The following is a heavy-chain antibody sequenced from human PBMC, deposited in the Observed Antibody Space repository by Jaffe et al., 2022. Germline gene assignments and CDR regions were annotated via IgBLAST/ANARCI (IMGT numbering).Heavy chain of an antibody. CDR2: ISGSGGST. CDR3: AKAGPYYDYIWGAPSYFDY. D-gene: IGHD3-16*01. CDR1: GFTFSSYA. V-gene: IGHV3-23*01. J-gene: IGHJ4*02. Sequence: EVQLLESGGGLVQPGGSLRLSCAASGFTFSSYAMSWVRQAPGKGLEWVSAISGSGGSTYYADSVKGRFTISRDNSKNTLYLQMNSLRAEDTAVYYCAKAGPYYDYIWGAPSYFDYWGQGTLVTVSS.